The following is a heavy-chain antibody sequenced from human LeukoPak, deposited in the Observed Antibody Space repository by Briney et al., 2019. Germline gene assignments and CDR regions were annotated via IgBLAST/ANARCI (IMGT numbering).Heavy chain of an antibody. CDR1: GFLFSSYW. J-gene: IGHJ4*02. CDR3: ARFRRSAQSY. D-gene: IGHD2-15*01. Sequence: GGSLRLSCTTSGFLFSSYWMSWVRQAPGKGLEWVANIGPDGSDKQYVDSMKGRFTISRDNAQNSVYLHMNSLTAEDTAVYYCARFRRSAQSYWGQGLLVTVSS. CDR2: IGPDGSDK. V-gene: IGHV3-7*01.